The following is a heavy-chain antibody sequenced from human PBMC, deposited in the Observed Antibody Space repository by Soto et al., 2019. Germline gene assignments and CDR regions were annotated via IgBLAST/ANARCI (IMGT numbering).Heavy chain of an antibody. CDR1: GCTFSSYI. Sequence: VXSRRLSCAASGCTFSSYIMNWFLQAPGKGLEWVSYIISSSSSIHYADSVKGRFTISRDNAKNSLYLQMNSLRAEDTAVYYCASAACTSSYGFEHWGPGTLVTVSS. CDR2: IISSSSSI. CDR3: ASAACTSSYGFEH. V-gene: IGHV3-48*01. J-gene: IGHJ1*01. D-gene: IGHD2-2*01.